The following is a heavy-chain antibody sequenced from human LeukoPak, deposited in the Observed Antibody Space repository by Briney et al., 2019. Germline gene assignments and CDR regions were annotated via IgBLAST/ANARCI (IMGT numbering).Heavy chain of an antibody. V-gene: IGHV3-23*01. Sequence: AGGSLRLSCAASGFTFKNYAMSWVRQAPGKGLEWVSGISGSGGSTYYADSVKGRFTISRDNSKNTLYLQMNSLRAEATAVYYCAKGSVSVVVPAVIPYYWGQGTLVTVSS. J-gene: IGHJ4*02. CDR2: ISGSGGST. D-gene: IGHD2-2*01. CDR3: AKGSVSVVVPAVIPYY. CDR1: GFTFKNYA.